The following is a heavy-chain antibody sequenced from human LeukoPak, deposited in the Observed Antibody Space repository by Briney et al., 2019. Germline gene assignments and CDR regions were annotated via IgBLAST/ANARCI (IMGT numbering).Heavy chain of an antibody. CDR2: IKQDGSEK. CDR1: GFTFSTYW. D-gene: IGHD6-19*01. CDR3: ARASAVAGTRDY. J-gene: IGHJ4*02. V-gene: IGHV3-7*01. Sequence: GGSLRLSCAASGFTFSTYWMSWVRQAPGKGLEWVANIKQDGSEKYYVDSVKGRFTISRDNAKNSPYLQMNSLRVEDTAVYYCARASAVAGTRDYWGQGTLVTVSS.